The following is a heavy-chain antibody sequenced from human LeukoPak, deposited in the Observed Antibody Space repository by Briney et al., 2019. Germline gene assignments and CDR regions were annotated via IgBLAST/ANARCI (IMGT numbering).Heavy chain of an antibody. Sequence: GGSLRLSCAASGFTFTTYAMSWVRQAPGKGLEWVSAISGGGGSRYHADSVKGRFTISRDNSKNTLYLQMNSLRAEDTAVFYCAKIGQDAFDIWGQGTMVTVSS. CDR3: AKIGQDAFDI. J-gene: IGHJ3*02. V-gene: IGHV3-23*01. CDR1: GFTFTTYA. D-gene: IGHD3-10*01. CDR2: ISGGGGSR.